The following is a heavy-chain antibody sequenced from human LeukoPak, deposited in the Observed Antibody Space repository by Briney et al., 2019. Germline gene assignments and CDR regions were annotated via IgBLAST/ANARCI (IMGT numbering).Heavy chain of an antibody. CDR2: IYYSGST. V-gene: IGHV4-39*07. D-gene: IGHD4-17*01. CDR3: ARGLYGADAFDI. J-gene: IGHJ3*02. Sequence: WVRQAPGKGLEWIGTIYYSGSTYYNPSLKSRVTISVDTSKNQFSLKLSSVTAADTAVYYCARGLYGADAFDIWGQGTMVTVSS.